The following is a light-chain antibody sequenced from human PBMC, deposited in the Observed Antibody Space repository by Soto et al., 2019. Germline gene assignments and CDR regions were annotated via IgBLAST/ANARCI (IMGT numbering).Light chain of an antibody. V-gene: IGKV1-8*01. CDR3: QQYYIYPPT. CDR2: AAS. Sequence: AIRMTQSPSSFSASTGDRVTITCRASQSIGTYLAWYQQIPGRAPKLLIFAASTLQRGVPSRFSGSGSGTDFTPTISCLQSEDFATYYCQQYYIYPPTFGGGTKVEIK. CDR1: QSIGTY. J-gene: IGKJ4*01.